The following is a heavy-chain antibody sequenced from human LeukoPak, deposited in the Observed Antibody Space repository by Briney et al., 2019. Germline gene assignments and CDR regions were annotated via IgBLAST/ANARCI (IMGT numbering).Heavy chain of an antibody. J-gene: IGHJ4*02. Sequence: GGSLRLSCAASGFTFRSYGMHWVRQAPGKGLEWVAFISYDGSNKYYADSVKGRFTISRDTSKNTLYLQMNSLRAEDTAVYYCVKDVGGSYAFDYWGQGILVTAAS. CDR3: VKDVGGSYAFDY. V-gene: IGHV3-30*18. CDR1: GFTFRSYG. CDR2: ISYDGSNK. D-gene: IGHD1-26*01.